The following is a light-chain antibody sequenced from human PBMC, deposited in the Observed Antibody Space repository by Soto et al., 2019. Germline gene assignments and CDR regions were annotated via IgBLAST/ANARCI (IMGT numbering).Light chain of an antibody. J-gene: IGLJ1*01. CDR2: EVT. CDR3: SSYTNINTRACV. V-gene: IGLV2-14*01. CDR1: SGDIGSYNR. Sequence: QSALTQPASVSGSPGQSITISCTGTSGDIGSYNRVSWYQQHPGKAHKLIIYEVTDRPSGVSNRFSGSKSGNTASLTISGLQAEDEAEYYSSSYTNINTRACVFGTGTKLTVL.